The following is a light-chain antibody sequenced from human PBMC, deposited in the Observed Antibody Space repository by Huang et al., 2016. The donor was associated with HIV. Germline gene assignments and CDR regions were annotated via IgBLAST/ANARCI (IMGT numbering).Light chain of an antibody. CDR1: QSIGTW. CDR3: QQYNSYSRT. Sequence: DIQMTQSPSTLSASVGDRVTITCRASQSIGTWLAWYQQKPWKAPNLLIYKASSLESGVPSRFSGSGSGTEFTLTISSLQPDDFATYYCQQYNSYSRTFGQGTKLEIK. CDR2: KAS. V-gene: IGKV1-5*03. J-gene: IGKJ2*01.